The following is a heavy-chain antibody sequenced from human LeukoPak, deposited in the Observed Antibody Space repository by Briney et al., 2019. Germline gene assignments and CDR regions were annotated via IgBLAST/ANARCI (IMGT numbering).Heavy chain of an antibody. J-gene: IGHJ2*01. CDR3: ARGGVWYFDL. CDR1: GGSISFHY. D-gene: IGHD3-16*01. V-gene: IGHV4-59*11. Sequence: PSETLSLTCTVSGGSISFHYWSWIRQPPGKGLEWIGYIHLSGSTYYDPSLRSRVTISGDTSKNQFSLRLNFVTAADTAVYYCARGGVWYFDLWGRGTLVTVSS. CDR2: IHLSGST.